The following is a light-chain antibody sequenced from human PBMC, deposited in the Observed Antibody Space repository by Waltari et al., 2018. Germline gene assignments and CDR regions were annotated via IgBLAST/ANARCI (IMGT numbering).Light chain of an antibody. CDR2: AAS. CDR1: QGISSY. CDR3: QQYYSYPQT. Sequence: AIRITQSPSSLSASTGDRVTITCRASQGISSYLAWYQQKPGKAPKLLIYAASTLQSGVPSRFSGSGSGTDFTLTISCLQSEDFATYYCQQYYSYPQTFGQGTKAEIK. V-gene: IGKV1-8*01. J-gene: IGKJ1*01.